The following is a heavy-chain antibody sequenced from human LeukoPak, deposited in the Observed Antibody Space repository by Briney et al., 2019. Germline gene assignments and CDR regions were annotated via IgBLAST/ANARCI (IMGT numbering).Heavy chain of an antibody. V-gene: IGHV3-23*01. J-gene: IGHJ4*02. CDR1: GFTFSSYA. D-gene: IGHD3-22*01. Sequence: GGSLRLSCAASGFTFSSYAMSWVRQAPGKGLEWVSAISGSGGSTYYADSVKGRFTISRDNSKNTLYLQMNSLRAEDTAVYYCAKDPYYDSSGYSSSLFDYWGQGTLVTVSS. CDR3: AKDPYYDSSGYSSSLFDY. CDR2: ISGSGGST.